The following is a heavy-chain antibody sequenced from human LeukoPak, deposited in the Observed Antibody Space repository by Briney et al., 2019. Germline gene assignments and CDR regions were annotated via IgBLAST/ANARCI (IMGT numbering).Heavy chain of an antibody. CDR2: ISAYNGNT. CDR1: GYTFTSYG. V-gene: IGHV1-18*01. CDR3: ARVLYYDFWSDYYYMDV. J-gene: IGHJ6*03. D-gene: IGHD3-3*01. Sequence: GASVKVSCKASGYTFTSYGISWVRQAPGQGLEWMGWISAYNGNTNYAQKLQGRVTMTTDTSTSTAYMELRSLRSDDTAVYYCARVLYYDFWSDYYYMDVWGKGTTVTVSS.